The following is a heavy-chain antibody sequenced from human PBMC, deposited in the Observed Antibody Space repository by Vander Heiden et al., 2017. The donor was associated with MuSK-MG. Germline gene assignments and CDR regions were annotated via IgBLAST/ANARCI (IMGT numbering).Heavy chain of an antibody. J-gene: IGHJ4*02. CDR1: GFTFSSYS. Sequence: EVQLVESGGGLVQPGGSLRLSWAASGFTFSSYSMNWVRQAPGKGLQWVSYISSSGTIYYADSVKGRFTISRDNAKTSLYLQMNSLRAEDTAIYYCARVYGVAFDFWGQGTLVTVSS. D-gene: IGHD2-8*01. CDR2: ISSSGTI. CDR3: ARVYGVAFDF. V-gene: IGHV3-48*03.